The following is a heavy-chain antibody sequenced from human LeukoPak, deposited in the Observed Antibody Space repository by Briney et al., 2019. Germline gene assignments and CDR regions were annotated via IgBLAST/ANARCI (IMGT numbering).Heavy chain of an antibody. CDR1: GGSISSFF. CDR2: ISDTGST. V-gene: IGHV4-59*08. Sequence: SETLSLTCTVSGGSISSFFWNWIRQSPGKGLEWIAYISDTGSTNSHPSLKSRATISIDTSRNQFSLKLTSVTAADTAIYYCARSSRRYGNFDYWGQGMSVTVSS. CDR3: ARSSRRYGNFDY. J-gene: IGHJ4*02. D-gene: IGHD6-19*01.